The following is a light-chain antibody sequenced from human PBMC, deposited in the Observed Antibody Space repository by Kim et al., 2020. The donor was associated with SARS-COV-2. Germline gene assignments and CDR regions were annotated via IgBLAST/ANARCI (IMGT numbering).Light chain of an antibody. V-gene: IGKV1-8*01. Sequence: ASTGDRVPITCRASPGISSYLAWYQQKPGKAPKLLIYAASTLQSGVPSRFSGSGSGTDFTLTISCLQSEDFATYYCQQYYSYPPTFGQGTKVEIK. J-gene: IGKJ1*01. CDR3: QQYYSYPPT. CDR2: AAS. CDR1: PGISSY.